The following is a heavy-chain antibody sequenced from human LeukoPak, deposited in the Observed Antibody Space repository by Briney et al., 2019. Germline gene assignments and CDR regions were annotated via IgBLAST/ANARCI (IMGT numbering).Heavy chain of an antibody. V-gene: IGHV3-23*01. Sequence: GGSLRLSCAASGFAFSNHAMSWVRQAPGKGLEWVSGISGDGGRTWYADSVKGRFTISRDNSKNTLYLQMSRLRDEDTAVYYCAKLYSSGWLGLSSWGQGTLVTVSS. CDR1: GFAFSNHA. D-gene: IGHD6-19*01. J-gene: IGHJ5*02. CDR3: AKLYSSGWLGLSS. CDR2: ISGDGGRT.